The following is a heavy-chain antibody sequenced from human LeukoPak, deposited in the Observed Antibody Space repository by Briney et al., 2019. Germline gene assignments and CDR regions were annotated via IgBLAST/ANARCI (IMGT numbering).Heavy chain of an antibody. J-gene: IGHJ3*02. CDR1: GYTFTSYA. Sequence: SVKVSCKASGYTFTSYAISWVRQAPGQGLEWMGRIIPILGIANYAQKFQGRVTITADKSTSTAYMELSSLRSEDTAVYYCARWSGARDFDIWGQGTMVTVSS. V-gene: IGHV1-69*04. CDR3: ARWSGARDFDI. CDR2: IIPILGIA. D-gene: IGHD1-26*01.